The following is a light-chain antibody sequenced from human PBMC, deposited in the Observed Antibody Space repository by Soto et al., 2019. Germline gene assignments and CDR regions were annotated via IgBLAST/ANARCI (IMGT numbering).Light chain of an antibody. V-gene: IGLV1-47*01. CDR2: RNN. CDR1: SSNIGSNY. Sequence: SVLTQPPSASGTPGQRVTLSCSGSSSNIGSNYVYWYQQLPGTAPKLLIYRNNQRPSGVPDRFSGSKSGTSASLAISGLRSEDEADYYCAAWDDSLSVVVFGGGTKLTV. CDR3: AAWDDSLSVVV. J-gene: IGLJ2*01.